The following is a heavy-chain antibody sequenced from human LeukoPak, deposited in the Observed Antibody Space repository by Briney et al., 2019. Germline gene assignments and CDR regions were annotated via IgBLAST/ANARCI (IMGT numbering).Heavy chain of an antibody. CDR3: ARLVVVAATVDY. CDR1: GFTFSSYA. V-gene: IGHV3-30-3*01. J-gene: IGHJ4*02. CDR2: ISYDGSNK. D-gene: IGHD2-15*01. Sequence: PGGSLRLSCAASGFTFSSYAMHWVRQAPGKGLEWVAVISYDGSNKYYADSVKGRFTISRDNSKNTLYLQMNSLRAEDTAVYYCARLVVVAATVDYWGQGTLVTVSS.